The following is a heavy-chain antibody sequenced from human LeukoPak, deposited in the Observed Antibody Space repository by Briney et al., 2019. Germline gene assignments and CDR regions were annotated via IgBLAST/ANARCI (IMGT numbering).Heavy chain of an antibody. V-gene: IGHV4-59*01. Sequence: SETLSLTCTVSGGSISTYYWSWIRKPPEKGLEWIGHIYNSGSTNYSPSLKSRVTISVDTSKNQFSLKLSSVTAADTAVYYCARFKRAGGWSYFDYWGQGTLVTVSS. CDR3: ARFKRAGGWSYFDY. J-gene: IGHJ4*02. CDR2: IYNSGST. CDR1: GGSISTYY. D-gene: IGHD6-19*01.